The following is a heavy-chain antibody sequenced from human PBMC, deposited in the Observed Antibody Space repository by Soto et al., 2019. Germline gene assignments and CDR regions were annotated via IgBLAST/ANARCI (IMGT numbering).Heavy chain of an antibody. CDR3: ARGRYYYGSGSYVWFDP. V-gene: IGHV4-34*01. CDR2: INHSGST. CDR1: GGSFSGYY. J-gene: IGHJ5*02. Sequence: PSETLSLTCAVYGGSFSGYYWSWIRQPPGKGLEWIGEINHSGSTNYNPSLKSRVTISVDTSKNQFSLKLSSATAADTAVYYCARGRYYYGSGSYVWFDPWGQGTLVTVSS. D-gene: IGHD3-10*01.